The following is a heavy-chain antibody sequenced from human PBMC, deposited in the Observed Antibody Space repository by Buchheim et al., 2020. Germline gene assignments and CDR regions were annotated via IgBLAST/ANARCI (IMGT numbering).Heavy chain of an antibody. J-gene: IGHJ1*01. CDR3: AVTMIVVVIRDSNDAEYFQH. Sequence: QVQLVQSGAEVKKPGSSVKVSCKASGGTFSSYAISWVRQAPGQGLEWMGRIIPILGIANYAQKFQGRVTITADKSTSTAYIELNSLRSEDTAVYYCAVTMIVVVIRDSNDAEYFQHWGQGTL. CDR1: GGTFSSYA. CDR2: IIPILGIA. D-gene: IGHD3-22*01. V-gene: IGHV1-69*04.